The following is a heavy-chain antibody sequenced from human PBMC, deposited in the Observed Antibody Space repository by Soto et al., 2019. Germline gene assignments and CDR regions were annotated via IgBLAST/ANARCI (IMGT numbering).Heavy chain of an antibody. CDR2: ISPDSGNT. D-gene: IGHD2-2*01. V-gene: IGHV1-18*01. J-gene: IGHJ4*02. CDR3: ARDRSTSDY. Sequence: QVQLVQSGAEVKKPGASVRVSCKASGYTFSSYGIGWVRQAPGQGLEWMGWISPDSGNTDYAQKFEGRVTMTADTSTSTAYMELRSLGSDDTAVDYYARDRSTSDYSGQGALGTV. CDR1: GYTFSSYG.